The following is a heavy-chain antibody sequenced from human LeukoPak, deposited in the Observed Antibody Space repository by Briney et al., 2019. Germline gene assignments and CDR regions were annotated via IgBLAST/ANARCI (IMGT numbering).Heavy chain of an antibody. V-gene: IGHV3-48*03. CDR3: SRVDLSSGADY. CDR1: GFTFSSYE. D-gene: IGHD6-19*01. J-gene: IGHJ4*02. CDR2: ISSSGSTI. Sequence: QPGGSLRLSCAASGFTFSSYEMNWVRQAPGKGLEWVSYISSSGSTIYYADSVKGRFTMSRDNAKNSLSLQMSSLRDEDTAVYYCSRVDLSSGADYWGQGTLVTVSS.